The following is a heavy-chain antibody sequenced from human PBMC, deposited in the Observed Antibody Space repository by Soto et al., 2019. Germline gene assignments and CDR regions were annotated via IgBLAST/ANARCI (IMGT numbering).Heavy chain of an antibody. Sequence: QVQLVQSGAEVKKPGSSVKVSCKASGDTFSSYVISWVRQAPGQGLEWMGRINPIFGTPNYAQKFQGRVTITADESTSTAYMELSSLRSEDTAMYDCATDPTVTTTGWFDPWGQGTLGTVSS. CDR1: GDTFSSYV. CDR3: ATDPTVTTTGWFDP. J-gene: IGHJ5*02. D-gene: IGHD4-17*01. CDR2: INPIFGTP. V-gene: IGHV1-69*18.